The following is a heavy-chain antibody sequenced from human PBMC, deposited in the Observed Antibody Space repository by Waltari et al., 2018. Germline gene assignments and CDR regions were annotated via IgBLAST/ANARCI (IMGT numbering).Heavy chain of an antibody. CDR1: GGSFSGYY. V-gene: IGHV4-34*01. CDR3: ARHWGDIVVVPAAIDWFDP. Sequence: QVQLQQWGAGLLKPSETLSLTCAVYGGSFSGYYWSWIRQPPGNGLEWIGEINHSGSTNYNPSLKSRVTISVDTSKNQFSLKLSSVTAADTAVYYCARHWGDIVVVPAAIDWFDPWGQGTLVTVSS. J-gene: IGHJ5*02. D-gene: IGHD2-2*01. CDR2: INHSGST.